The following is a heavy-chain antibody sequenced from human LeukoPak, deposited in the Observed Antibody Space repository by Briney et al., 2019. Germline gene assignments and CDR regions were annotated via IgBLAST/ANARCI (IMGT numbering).Heavy chain of an antibody. CDR2: ISGYNGNT. J-gene: IGHJ6*02. Sequence: ASVKVSCKASGYTFTSYGISWVRQAPGQGLEWMGWISGYNGNTKYAHKVLGRVTMTTDTSTGTAYMELRSLRSDDTAVYYGARAYSYGSDYYYGMDVWGQGTTVTVSS. V-gene: IGHV1-18*01. CDR3: ARAYSYGSDYYYGMDV. D-gene: IGHD5-18*01. CDR1: GYTFTSYG.